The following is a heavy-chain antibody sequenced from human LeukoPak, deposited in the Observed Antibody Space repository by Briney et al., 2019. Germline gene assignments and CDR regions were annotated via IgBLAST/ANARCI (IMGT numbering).Heavy chain of an antibody. CDR1: GFTFSSYA. D-gene: IGHD3-3*01. CDR3: AKDERYYGVWSGYYR. Sequence: GGSLRLSCAAPGFTFSSYAMSWVRQAPGKGLEWVSAISASGGGTYYADSVKGRFTISRDNSKNTLYLQMNSLRAEDTAVYYCAKDERYYGVWSGYYRWGQGTLVTVSS. J-gene: IGHJ4*02. V-gene: IGHV3-23*01. CDR2: ISASGGGT.